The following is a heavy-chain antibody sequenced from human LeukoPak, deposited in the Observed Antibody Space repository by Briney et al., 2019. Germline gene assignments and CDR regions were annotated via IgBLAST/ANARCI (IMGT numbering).Heavy chain of an antibody. V-gene: IGHV4-61*02. D-gene: IGHD5-12*01. J-gene: IGHJ4*02. CDR2: IYTSGST. CDR3: ARRRIVATVDY. Sequence: SETLSLTCTVSGGSISSGSYYWSRIRQPAGKGLEWIGRIYTSGSTNYNPSLKSRLTISVDTSKNQFSLRLSSVTAADTAIYYCARRRIVATVDYWGPGTLVTVSS. CDR1: GGSISSGSYY.